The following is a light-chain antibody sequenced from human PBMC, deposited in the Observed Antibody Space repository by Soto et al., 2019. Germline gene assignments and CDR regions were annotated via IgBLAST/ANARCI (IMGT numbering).Light chain of an antibody. V-gene: IGKV3-20*01. Sequence: EILLTQSPGTLSFSPGDRATLSCRASQSVSNNYLAWYQQKPGQAPRLLIYGASNRATGIPDRFSGSGSGTDFTLTISRLEPEDFAVYYCQQYGSSGTFGQGTKVDIK. CDR3: QQYGSSGT. CDR1: QSVSNNY. J-gene: IGKJ1*01. CDR2: GAS.